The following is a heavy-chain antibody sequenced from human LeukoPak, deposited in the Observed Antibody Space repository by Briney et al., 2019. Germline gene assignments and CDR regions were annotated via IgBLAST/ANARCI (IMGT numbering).Heavy chain of an antibody. CDR3: ARDHGRWYFDL. V-gene: IGHV3-48*03. Sequence: GGSLRLSCAASGFTFSSYEMNWVRQAPGKGLEWVSYLSTSGSTIYYADSVKDRFTISRDNAKNSLYLQMNSLRAEDTAVYYCARDHGRWYFDLWGRGTLVTVSS. CDR2: LSTSGSTI. J-gene: IGHJ2*01. CDR1: GFTFSSYE. D-gene: IGHD3/OR15-3a*01.